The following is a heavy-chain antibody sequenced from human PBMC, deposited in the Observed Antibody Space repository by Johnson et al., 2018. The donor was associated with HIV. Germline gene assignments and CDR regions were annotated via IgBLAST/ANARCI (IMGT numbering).Heavy chain of an antibody. Sequence: VQLVESGGGLVQPGGSLRLSCAASGFTFSSYAMSWVRQAPGKGLEWVSAFSGSGGITYYADSVQGRFPISRDNSKKTLYLQMSSLRTDDTAIYYCERPGIVVLPAGAFDIWGPGTMVNVSS. V-gene: IGHV3-23*04. CDR1: GFTFSSYA. D-gene: IGHD2-2*01. CDR2: FSGSGGIT. CDR3: ERPGIVVLPAGAFDI. J-gene: IGHJ3*02.